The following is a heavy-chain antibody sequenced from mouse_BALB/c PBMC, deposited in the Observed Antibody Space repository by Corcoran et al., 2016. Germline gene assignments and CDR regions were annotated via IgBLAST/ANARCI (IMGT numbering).Heavy chain of an antibody. CDR1: GYTFTNYG. V-gene: IGHV9-3-1*01. CDR3: ARAPRGGAMDY. J-gene: IGHJ4*01. CDR2: INTYTGEP. Sequence: QIQLVQSGPELKKPGETVKISCKASGYTFTNYGMNWVKQAPGKGLKWMGWINTYTGEPTYADDFKGRFAFSLETSASTAYLQINNLKNEDTATYFCARAPRGGAMDYWGQGTSVTVSS.